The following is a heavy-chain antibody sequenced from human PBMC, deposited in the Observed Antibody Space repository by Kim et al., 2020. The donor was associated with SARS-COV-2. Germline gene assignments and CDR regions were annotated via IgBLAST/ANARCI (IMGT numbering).Heavy chain of an antibody. V-gene: IGHV4-34*01. D-gene: IGHD6-13*01. CDR3: ARGNWGIAAAGTWFGY. J-gene: IGHJ4*02. Sequence: SLKSRVTISVDTSKNQFSLKLSSVTAADTAVYYCARGNWGIAAAGTWFGYWGQGTLVTVSS.